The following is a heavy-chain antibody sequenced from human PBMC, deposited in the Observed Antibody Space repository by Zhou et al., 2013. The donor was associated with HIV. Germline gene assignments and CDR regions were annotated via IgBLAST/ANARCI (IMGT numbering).Heavy chain of an antibody. CDR1: GYTVGELC. CDR2: LDPHHGEG. CDR3: STQRQWLVTRGASEI. D-gene: IGHD6-19*01. J-gene: IGHJ3*02. Sequence: QVQLVQSGAEVKKPGASVRISCKVSGYTVGELCIDWVRQAPGQGLEWMGCLDPHHGEGIYAEKFRDRVTMTEDTSTDTTYMELRSLRPDDTAMYYCSTQRQWLVTRGASEIWGQGTMLIVSS. V-gene: IGHV1-24*01.